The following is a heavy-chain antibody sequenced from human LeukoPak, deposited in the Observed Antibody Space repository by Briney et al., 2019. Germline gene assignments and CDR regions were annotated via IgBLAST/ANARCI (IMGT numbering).Heavy chain of an antibody. CDR2: INHSGST. V-gene: IGHV4-34*01. CDR1: GGSFSGYY. J-gene: IGHJ5*02. Sequence: PSETLSLTCAVYGGSFSGYYWSWISQPPGKGLEWIGEINHSGSTNYNPSLKSRVTISVDTSKNQFSLKLSSVTAADTAVYYCARISPRRYYYDSSGFYSEVWFDPWGQGTLVTVSS. D-gene: IGHD3-22*01. CDR3: ARISPRRYYYDSSGFYSEVWFDP.